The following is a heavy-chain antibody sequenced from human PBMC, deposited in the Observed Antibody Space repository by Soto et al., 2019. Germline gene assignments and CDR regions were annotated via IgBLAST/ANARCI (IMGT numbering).Heavy chain of an antibody. J-gene: IGHJ4*02. V-gene: IGHV3-74*01. CDR3: ARKDILTGLDY. CDR2: INTEGSST. Sequence: EVQLVESGGNLVQPGGSLRLSCAASGFTFTSYWMHWVRQAPGMGLVWVARINTEGSSTSYADAVKGRFTISRDNAKNTLYLQMDSLRAEDTAVHYCARKDILTGLDYWGQGTLVSVSS. CDR1: GFTFTSYW. D-gene: IGHD3-9*01.